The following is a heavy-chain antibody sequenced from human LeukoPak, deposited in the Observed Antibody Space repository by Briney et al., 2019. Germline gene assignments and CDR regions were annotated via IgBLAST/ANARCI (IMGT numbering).Heavy chain of an antibody. V-gene: IGHV3-30*02. CDR2: IRYDGSNK. CDR1: GFTFSSYG. Sequence: GGSLRLPCAASGFTFSSYGMHWVRQAPGKGLEWVTFIRYDGSNKYYADSVKGRFTFSRDNSKNTQFLQMNSLRVEDTAVYYCAKGKDYYMDAWGKGTTVTISS. CDR3: AKGKDYYMDA. J-gene: IGHJ6*03.